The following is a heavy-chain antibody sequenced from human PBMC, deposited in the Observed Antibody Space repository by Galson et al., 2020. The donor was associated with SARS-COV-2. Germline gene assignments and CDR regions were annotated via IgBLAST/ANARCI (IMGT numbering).Heavy chain of an antibody. CDR3: AREGPDYDRSYFDS. CDR1: GFIFNTFA. V-gene: IGHV3-30*01. D-gene: IGHD3-16*01. J-gene: IGHJ4*02. CDR2: ISYDGTTK. Sequence: GESLKISCATSGFIFNTFAMHWVRQAPGKGLEWVAIISYDGTTKYNADSVKGQFTISRDNSKNTLYLQMNSLRPEDSAVYYCAREGPDYDRSYFDSWGRGTLVIVSS.